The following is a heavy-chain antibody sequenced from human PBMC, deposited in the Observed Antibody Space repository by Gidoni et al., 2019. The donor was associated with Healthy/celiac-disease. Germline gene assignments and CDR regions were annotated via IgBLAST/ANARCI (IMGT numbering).Heavy chain of an antibody. Sequence: QVQLQESGPGLVKPSQTLSLTCTVSGGSISSGGYYWSWIRQHPGKGLEWIGYIYYSGSTYYNPSLKSRVTISVDTSKNQFSLKLSSVTAADTAVYYCARVVREFGELFGTDPYYFDYWGQGTLVTVSS. CDR2: IYYSGST. CDR1: GGSISSGGYY. V-gene: IGHV4-31*03. J-gene: IGHJ4*02. D-gene: IGHD3-10*01. CDR3: ARVVREFGELFGTDPYYFDY.